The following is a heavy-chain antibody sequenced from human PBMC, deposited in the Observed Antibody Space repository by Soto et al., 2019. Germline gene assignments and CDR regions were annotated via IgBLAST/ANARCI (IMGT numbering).Heavy chain of an antibody. V-gene: IGHV5-10-1*01. CDR2: IDPSDSYT. J-gene: IGHJ6*02. Sequence: GESLKISCKGSGCSFTSYWISWVRQMPGKGLEWMGRIDPSDSYTNYSPSFQGHVTISADKSISTAYLQWSSLKASDTAMYYCARHGAARSYYYYGMDVWGQGTTVTVSS. CDR3: ARHGAARSYYYYGMDV. CDR1: GCSFTSYW. D-gene: IGHD6-6*01.